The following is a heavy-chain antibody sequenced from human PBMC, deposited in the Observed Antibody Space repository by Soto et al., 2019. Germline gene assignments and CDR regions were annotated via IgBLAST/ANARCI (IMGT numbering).Heavy chain of an antibody. CDR3: ARPLYCSSTSCYDYYYYGMDV. D-gene: IGHD2-2*01. V-gene: IGHV1-69*13. Sequence: ASVKVSCKASGGTFSSYAISWVRQAPGQGLEWMGGIIPIFGTANYAQKFQGRVTITADESTSTAYMELSSLRSEDTAVYYCARPLYCSSTSCYDYYYYGMDVWGQGTTVTVSS. J-gene: IGHJ6*02. CDR2: IIPIFGTA. CDR1: GGTFSSYA.